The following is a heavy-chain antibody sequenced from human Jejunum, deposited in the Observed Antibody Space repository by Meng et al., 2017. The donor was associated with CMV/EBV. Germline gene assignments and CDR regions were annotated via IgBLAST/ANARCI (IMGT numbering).Heavy chain of an antibody. Sequence: CKTSGYSFTGYYIHWVRQGPGQGLEWMGWINPNSRDTNYAQKFQGWVAMTGDTSINTVYMEMTRLTSGDTAVYYCARQDATSWEFDFWGQGTLVTVSS. CDR1: GYSFTGYY. D-gene: IGHD1-26*01. CDR3: ARQDATSWEFDF. CDR2: INPNSRDT. V-gene: IGHV1-2*04. J-gene: IGHJ4*02.